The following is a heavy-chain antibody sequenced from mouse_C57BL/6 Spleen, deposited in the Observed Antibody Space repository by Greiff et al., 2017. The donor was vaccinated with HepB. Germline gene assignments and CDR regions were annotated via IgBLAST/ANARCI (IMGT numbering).Heavy chain of an antibody. D-gene: IGHD2-4*01. CDR3: ARREYDYDVGYYAMDY. V-gene: IGHV1-26*01. CDR1: GYTFTDYY. CDR2: INPNNGGT. Sequence: VQLQQSGPELVKPGASVKISCKASGYTFTDYYMNWVKQSHGKSLEWIGDINPNNGGTSYNQKFKGKATLTVDKSSSTAYMELRSLTSEDSAVYYCARREYDYDVGYYAMDYWGQGTSVTVSS. J-gene: IGHJ4*01.